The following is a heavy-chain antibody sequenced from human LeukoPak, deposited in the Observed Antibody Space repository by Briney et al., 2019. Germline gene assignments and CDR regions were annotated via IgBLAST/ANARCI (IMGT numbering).Heavy chain of an antibody. J-gene: IGHJ5*02. CDR3: MIVVLNRPA. CDR1: GFTVRSYY. Sequence: HSGGSLRLSCTAFGFTVRSYYMSWFRQAPGKGLEWVALISYDGSNTYYADSVKGRFTISRDNSKNTLYLQMNSLKAEDTAVYYCMIVVLNRPAWGQGTLVTVSS. V-gene: IGHV3-30*03. CDR2: ISYDGSNT. D-gene: IGHD3-22*01.